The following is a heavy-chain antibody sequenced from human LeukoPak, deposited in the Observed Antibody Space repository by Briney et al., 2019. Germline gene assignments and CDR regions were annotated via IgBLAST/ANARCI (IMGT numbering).Heavy chain of an antibody. CDR3: ARVKGTRSNAFDI. CDR1: RGPFSSYA. CDR2: IIPIFGTT. D-gene: IGHD1/OR15-1a*01. V-gene: IGHV1-69*05. Sequence: SVKVSCRASRGPFSSYAISWVRQARGQGFEWMGGIIPIFGTTNYAQKFQGNVTITTEESTSTAYKELSSLSSEDTAVYCCARVKGTRSNAFDIWVQGTMVTVS. J-gene: IGHJ3*02.